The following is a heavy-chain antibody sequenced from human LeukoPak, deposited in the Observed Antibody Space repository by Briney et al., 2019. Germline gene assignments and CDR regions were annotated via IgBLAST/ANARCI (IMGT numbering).Heavy chain of an antibody. CDR2: INWNGGRT. CDR3: AREYYGSGSYYNVGY. D-gene: IGHD3-10*01. J-gene: IGHJ4*02. Sequence: SWVRQAPGKGLEWVSGINWNGGRTGYADSVKGRFTISRDNAKKSLYVQMNSLRAEDTALYYCAREYYGSGSYYNVGYWGQGTLVTVSS. V-gene: IGHV3-20*03.